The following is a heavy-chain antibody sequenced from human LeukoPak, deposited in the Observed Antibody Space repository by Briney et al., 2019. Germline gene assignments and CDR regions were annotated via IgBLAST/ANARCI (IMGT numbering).Heavy chain of an antibody. CDR2: INPNSGGT. V-gene: IGHV1-2*02. CDR1: GYTFTGYY. CDR3: AREEMATIRFDY. D-gene: IGHD5-24*01. Sequence: ASVKVSCKASGYTFTGYYMHWVRQAPGQGLEWMGWINPNSGGTNYVQKFQGRVTMTRDTSISTAYMELSRLRSDDTAVYYCAREEMATIRFDYWGQGTLVTVSS. J-gene: IGHJ4*02.